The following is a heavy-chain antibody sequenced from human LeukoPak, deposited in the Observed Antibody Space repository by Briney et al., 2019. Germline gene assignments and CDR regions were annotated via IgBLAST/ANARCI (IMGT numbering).Heavy chain of an antibody. Sequence: GESLKISCKGSRYSFTSYWIGWVRQMPRKGLEWMGIIYPGDSDTRYSPSFRGQVTISADKSISTAYLQWSSLKASDTAMYYCARSRYRLGVPSYYYGMDVWGQGITVTVSS. CDR3: ARSRYRLGVPSYYYGMDV. V-gene: IGHV5-51*01. J-gene: IGHJ6*02. D-gene: IGHD1-1*01. CDR2: IYPGDSDT. CDR1: RYSFTSYW.